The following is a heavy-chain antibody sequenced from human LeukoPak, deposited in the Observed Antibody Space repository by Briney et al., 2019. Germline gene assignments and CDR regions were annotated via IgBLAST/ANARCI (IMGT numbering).Heavy chain of an antibody. CDR2: IYHSGST. J-gene: IGHJ5*02. D-gene: IGHD6-19*01. CDR3: ASGSGWGNWFDP. Sequence: SETLSLTCTVSGYSISSGYYWGWIRQPPGKGLEWIGSIYHSGSTYYNPSLKSRVTISVDTSKNQFSLKLSSVTAADTAVYYCASGSGWGNWFDPWGQGTLVTVSS. V-gene: IGHV4-38-2*02. CDR1: GYSISSGYY.